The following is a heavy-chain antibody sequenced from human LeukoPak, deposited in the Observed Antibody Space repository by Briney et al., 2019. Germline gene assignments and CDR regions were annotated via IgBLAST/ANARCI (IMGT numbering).Heavy chain of an antibody. CDR2: INHSGST. CDR1: GGSISSYY. D-gene: IGHD4-17*01. V-gene: IGHV4-34*01. CDR3: AGLDYGDYGFAYYFDY. Sequence: SETLSLTCTVSGGSISSYYWSWIRRPPGKGLEWIGEINHSGSTNYNPSLKSRVTISVDTAKNQFSLKLSSVTAADTAVYYRAGLDYGDYGFAYYFDYWGQGTLVTVSS. J-gene: IGHJ4*02.